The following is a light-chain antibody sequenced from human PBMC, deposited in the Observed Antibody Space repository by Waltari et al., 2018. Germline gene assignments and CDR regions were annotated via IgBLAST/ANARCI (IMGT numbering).Light chain of an antibody. CDR2: GAS. CDR1: QSVSNY. Sequence: EIVLTQSPATLSLSPGERATLSCRASQSVSNYLAWYQQKPGQAPRLLIYGASNRVTGIPSRFSGRGSGTDFTLTISSLEPGDFAVYYCQQRSNPITFGQGTRLEIK. J-gene: IGKJ5*01. V-gene: IGKV3-11*01. CDR3: QQRSNPIT.